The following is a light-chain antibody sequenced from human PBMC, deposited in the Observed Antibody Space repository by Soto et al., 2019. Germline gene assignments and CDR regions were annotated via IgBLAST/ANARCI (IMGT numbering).Light chain of an antibody. CDR2: DAS. CDR1: QSVSSY. Sequence: EIVLTQSPATLSLSPVERATLSCRASQSVSSYLAWYQQKPGQAPRLLIYDASNRATGISARFSGSGSGTDFTLTISSLEPEDFAVYYCQQRSNRPITFGQGTRLEIK. J-gene: IGKJ5*01. CDR3: QQRSNRPIT. V-gene: IGKV3-11*01.